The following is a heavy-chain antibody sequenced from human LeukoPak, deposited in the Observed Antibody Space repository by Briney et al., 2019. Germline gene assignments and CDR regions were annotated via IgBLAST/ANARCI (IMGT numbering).Heavy chain of an antibody. D-gene: IGHD6-13*01. Sequence: SETLSLTCAVSGGSISSGGYSWSWIRQPPGKGLEWIGYIYHSGSTYYNPSLKSRVTISVDTSKNQFSLKLSSVTAADTAVYYCALVIAAAGTFDYWGQGTLVTVSS. CDR3: ALVIAAAGTFDY. V-gene: IGHV4-30-2*01. CDR1: GGSISSGGYS. CDR2: IYHSGST. J-gene: IGHJ4*02.